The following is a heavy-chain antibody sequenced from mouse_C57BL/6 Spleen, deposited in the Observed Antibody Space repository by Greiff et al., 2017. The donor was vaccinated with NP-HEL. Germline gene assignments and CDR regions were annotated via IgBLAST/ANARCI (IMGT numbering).Heavy chain of an antibody. CDR2: IDPENGDT. CDR1: GFNIKDDY. CDR3: TTSSSGFYYFDY. Sequence: EVQLQQSGAELVRPGASVKLSCTASGFNIKDDYMHWVKQRPEQGLEWIGWIDPENGDTEYASKFQGKATITADTSSNTAYLQLSSLTSEDTAVYYCTTSSSGFYYFDYWGQGTTPTVSS. V-gene: IGHV14-4*01. J-gene: IGHJ2*01. D-gene: IGHD3-2*02.